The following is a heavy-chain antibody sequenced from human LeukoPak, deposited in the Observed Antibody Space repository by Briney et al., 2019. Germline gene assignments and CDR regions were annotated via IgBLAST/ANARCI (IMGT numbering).Heavy chain of an antibody. CDR1: GFTFSSYG. CDR3: ARAKFGFMVRGVIYMDV. V-gene: IGHV3-30*02. J-gene: IGHJ6*03. CDR2: IRYDGSNK. Sequence: GGSLRLSCAASGFTFSSYGMHWGRQVPGKGLEWVAFIRYDGSNKYYADSVKGRFTISRDNSKNTLYLQMNSLRAEDTAVYYCARAKFGFMVRGVIYMDVWGKGTTVTISS. D-gene: IGHD3-10*01.